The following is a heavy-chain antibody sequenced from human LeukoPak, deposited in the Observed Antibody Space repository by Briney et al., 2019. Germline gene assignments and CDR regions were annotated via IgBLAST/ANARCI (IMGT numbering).Heavy chain of an antibody. V-gene: IGHV3-30*04. J-gene: IGHJ4*02. CDR2: ISYVGGNK. CDR1: GLTFRSYA. Sequence: GGSLRLSCAASGLTFRSYAMHWVRKAPGKGLDGVAVISYVGGNKYSADSVKGRFTISRDNPKNTLYLQMNSLRAEDTAVYYCARDRGITMIVVVSTLFDYWGQGTLVTVSS. D-gene: IGHD3-22*01. CDR3: ARDRGITMIVVVSTLFDY.